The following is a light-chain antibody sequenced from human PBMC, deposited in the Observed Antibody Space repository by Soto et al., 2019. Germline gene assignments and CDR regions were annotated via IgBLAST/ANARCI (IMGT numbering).Light chain of an antibody. CDR3: SSYTSSSTFYV. CDR1: SSDVGGYNY. CDR2: EVS. Sequence: QSALTQPASVSGSPGQSITISCTGTSSDVGGYNYVSWYQQHPGKAPKLMIYEVSYRPSGVSIRFSGSKSANTASLTISGLQAEDEADYYCSSYTSSSTFYVFGTGIKLTVL. V-gene: IGLV2-14*01. J-gene: IGLJ1*01.